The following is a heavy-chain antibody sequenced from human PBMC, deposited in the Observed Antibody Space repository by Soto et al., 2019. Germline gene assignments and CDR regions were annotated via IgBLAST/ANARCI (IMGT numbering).Heavy chain of an antibody. V-gene: IGHV4-31*02. CDR1: GGSITTGGRY. Sequence: QVRLQEWGPGLVKPSQTLSLKCSVSGGSITTGGRYWSWIRQLPGKGLEWIGDIYYSGNTYYNASLKSRVPITGEAAKTRFPLNLGSVPAADRAVFFWARFLFFRGGVVFDLGG. J-gene: IGHJ3*01. D-gene: IGHD3-16*01. CDR3: ARFLFFRGGVVFDL. CDR2: IYYSGNT.